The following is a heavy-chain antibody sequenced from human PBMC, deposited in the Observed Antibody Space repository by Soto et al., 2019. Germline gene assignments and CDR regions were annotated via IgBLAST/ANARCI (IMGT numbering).Heavy chain of an antibody. D-gene: IGHD2-21*02. CDR1: GGTFSSYA. CDR2: IIPIFGTA. Sequence: GASVKVSCKASGGTFSSYAISWVRQAPGQGLEWMGGIIPIFGTANYAQKFQGRVTITADESTSTAYMELSSLRSEDTAVYYCAGGRHIVVVTAIRFDYWGQGTLVTVSS. J-gene: IGHJ4*02. CDR3: AGGRHIVVVTAIRFDY. V-gene: IGHV1-69*13.